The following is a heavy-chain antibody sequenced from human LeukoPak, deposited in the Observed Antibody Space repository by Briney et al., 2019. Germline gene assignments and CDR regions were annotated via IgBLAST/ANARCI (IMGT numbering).Heavy chain of an antibody. V-gene: IGHV3-21*04. CDR1: GFTFSSYS. D-gene: IGHD6-19*01. Sequence: NPGGSLRLSCAASGFTFSSYSMNWVRQAPGKGLEWVSSISSSSSYIYYADSVKGRFTISRDNSKNTLYLQMNSLRAKDTGVYYCAKRSAESSGYFDYWGQGTLVTVSS. CDR3: AKRSAESSGYFDY. J-gene: IGHJ4*02. CDR2: ISSSSSYI.